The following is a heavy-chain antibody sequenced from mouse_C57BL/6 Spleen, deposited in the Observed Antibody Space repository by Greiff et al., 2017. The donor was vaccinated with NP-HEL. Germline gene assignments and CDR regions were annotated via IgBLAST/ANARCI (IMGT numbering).Heavy chain of an antibody. CDR3: ARTYYYGSTPYAMDY. J-gene: IGHJ4*01. V-gene: IGHV1-81*01. CDR1: GYTFTSYG. CDR2: IYPRSGNT. Sequence: VQRVESGAELARPGASVKLSCKASGYTFTSYGISWVKQRTGQGLEWIGEIYPRSGNTYYNEKFKGKATLTADKSSSTAYMELRSLTSEDSAVYFCARTYYYGSTPYAMDYWGQGTSVTVSS. D-gene: IGHD1-1*01.